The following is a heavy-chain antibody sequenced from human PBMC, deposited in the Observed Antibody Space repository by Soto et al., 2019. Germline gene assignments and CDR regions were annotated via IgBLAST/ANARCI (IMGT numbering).Heavy chain of an antibody. CDR2: IRSRAEGGTT. J-gene: IGHJ1*01. V-gene: IGHV3-15*01. CDR1: GFNFTNAW. CDR3: TGFRH. Sequence: EVQLVESGGGLVKPGGSLRLSCATSGFNFTNAWVSWVRQAPGKGLQWVGRIRSRAEGGTTHYSAPVKDRFVISRDDSKGAVFLQMTRLQTEDTAIYYCTGFRHWGQGTLVSVSS.